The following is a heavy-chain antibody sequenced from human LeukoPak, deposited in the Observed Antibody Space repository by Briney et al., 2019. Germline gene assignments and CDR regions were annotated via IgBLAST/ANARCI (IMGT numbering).Heavy chain of an antibody. CDR2: ISGSGGST. J-gene: IGHJ4*02. CDR3: AKVWYAGFDY. Sequence: GGSLRLSCAASGFTFSSYAMSWGRQARGKGLEWVSAISGSGGSTYYADSVKGRFTISRDNSKNTLYLQMNSLRAEDTAVYYCAKVWYAGFDYWGQGTLVTVSS. CDR1: GFTFSSYA. D-gene: IGHD2-8*01. V-gene: IGHV3-23*01.